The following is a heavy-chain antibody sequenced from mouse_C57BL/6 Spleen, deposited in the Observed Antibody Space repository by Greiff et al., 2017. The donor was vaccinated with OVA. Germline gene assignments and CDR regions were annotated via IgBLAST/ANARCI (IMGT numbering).Heavy chain of an antibody. J-gene: IGHJ4*01. CDR3: ARWDYDSYYYAMDY. V-gene: IGHV1-19*01. CDR2: INPYNGGT. CDR1: GYTFTDYY. Sequence: VQLQQSGPVLVKPGASVKMSCKASGYTFTDYYMNWVKQSHGKSLEWIGVINPYNGGTSYNQKFKGKATLTVDKSSSTAYMELNSLTSEDSAVYYCARWDYDSYYYAMDYWGQGTSVTVSS. D-gene: IGHD2-4*01.